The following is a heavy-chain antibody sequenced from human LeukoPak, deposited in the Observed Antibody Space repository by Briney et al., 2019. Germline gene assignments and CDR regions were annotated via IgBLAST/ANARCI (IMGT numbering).Heavy chain of an antibody. CDR2: IAYDGSRA. J-gene: IGHJ4*02. D-gene: IGHD1-14*01. V-gene: IGHV3-33*01. CDR1: GFTFGGCG. CDR3: TRYNNDHFDY. Sequence: GGSLRLSCAGSGFTFGGCGMHWFRQTPGKGLEWVAVIAYDGSRAFYADSVKGRFTISRDNSKNTMSVQMDDLRAEDTAVYYCTRYNNDHFDYWGQGTLVTVSS.